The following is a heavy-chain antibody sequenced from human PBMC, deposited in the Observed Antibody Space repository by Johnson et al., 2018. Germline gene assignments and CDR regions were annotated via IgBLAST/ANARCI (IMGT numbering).Heavy chain of an antibody. CDR2: IWYDGSNK. V-gene: IGHV3-33*01. D-gene: IGHD2-15*01. J-gene: IGHJ6*02. Sequence: QVQLVQSGGGVVQPGRSLRLSCVATGFTFSSYAMHWVRQAPGKGLEWVALIWYDGSNKYYADSVRGRFTISRDNSKKSRYLQMNSRRAEDPAVYYCATGGYCSGGDCYSYYYYFHLDVWGQGTTVTVSS. CDR1: GFTFSSYA. CDR3: ATGGYCSGGDCYSYYYYFHLDV.